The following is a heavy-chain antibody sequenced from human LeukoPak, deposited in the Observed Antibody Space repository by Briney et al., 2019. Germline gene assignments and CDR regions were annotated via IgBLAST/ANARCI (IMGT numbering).Heavy chain of an antibody. CDR3: GLAAAGPMGT. CDR2: IKEDGSEK. V-gene: IGHV3-7*01. J-gene: IGHJ3*01. CDR1: GGSISSTSYY. Sequence: ETLSLTCTVSGGSISSTSYYWGWIRQPPGKGLEWVANIKEDGSEKYYVDSVKGRFTISRDNAKNSLYLQMNSVRAEDTAVYYCGLAAAGPMGTWGQGTMVTVSS. D-gene: IGHD6-13*01.